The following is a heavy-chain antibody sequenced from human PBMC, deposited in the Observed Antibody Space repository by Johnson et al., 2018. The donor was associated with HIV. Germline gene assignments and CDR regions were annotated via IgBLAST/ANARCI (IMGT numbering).Heavy chain of an antibody. CDR1: GFTFNTYT. J-gene: IGHJ3*02. V-gene: IGHV3-30*03. CDR2: ISYDGGNK. D-gene: IGHD6-13*01. Sequence: QVQLMESGGGVVQPGRSLRLFCAVSGFTFNTYTMHWVRQAPGKGLEWVAVISYDGGNKYSADYVKGRFTISSDTSKNTLYLQMNSLGTEDTAIDYCARGRKDIAAVDGLDNDGFDMWGQGTMVTVS. CDR3: ARGRKDIAAVDGLDNDGFDM.